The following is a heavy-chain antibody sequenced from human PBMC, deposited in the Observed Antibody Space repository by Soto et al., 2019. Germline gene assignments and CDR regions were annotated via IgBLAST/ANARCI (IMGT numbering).Heavy chain of an antibody. CDR2: IRSKAYGGTT. J-gene: IGHJ4*02. CDR1: GFTFGDYA. D-gene: IGHD6-13*01. Sequence: GGSQRLSCTASGFTFGDYAMSWVRQAPGKGLEWVGFIRSKAYGGTTEYAASVKGRFTISRDDSKSIAYLQMNSLKTEDTAVYYCTREGSYSSSWAGGSYFDYWGQGTLVTVSS. CDR3: TREGSYSSSWAGGSYFDY. V-gene: IGHV3-49*04.